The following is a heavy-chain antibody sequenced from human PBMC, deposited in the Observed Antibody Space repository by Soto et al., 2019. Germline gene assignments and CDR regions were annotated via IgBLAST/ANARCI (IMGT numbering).Heavy chain of an antibody. V-gene: IGHV1-18*04. CDR1: GFTITSTD. D-gene: IGHD3-10*01. CDR2: ISAYNGNT. CDR3: ARAHSTMVRGVHDEFDI. J-gene: IGHJ3*02. Sequence: GASVKPPCNDSGFTITSTDSSWVRQAPGQGLEWMGWISAYNGNTNYAQKLQGRVTMTTDTSTSTAYMELSSLRSEDTAGYYCARAHSTMVRGVHDEFDIWGQ.